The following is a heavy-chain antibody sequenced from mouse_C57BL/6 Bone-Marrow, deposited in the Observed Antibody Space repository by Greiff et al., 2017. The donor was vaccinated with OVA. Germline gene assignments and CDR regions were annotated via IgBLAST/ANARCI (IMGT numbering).Heavy chain of an antibody. CDR3: AREGRYYYAMVY. V-gene: IGHV1-50*01. CDR1: GYTFTSYW. Sequence: QVQLKQPGAELVKPGASVKLSCKASGYTFTSYWMQWVKQRPGQGLEWIGEIDPSDSYTNYNQKFKGKATLTVDTSSSTAYMQLSSLTSEDSAVYYCAREGRYYYAMVYWGQGTSVTVSS. J-gene: IGHJ4*01. CDR2: IDPSDSYT.